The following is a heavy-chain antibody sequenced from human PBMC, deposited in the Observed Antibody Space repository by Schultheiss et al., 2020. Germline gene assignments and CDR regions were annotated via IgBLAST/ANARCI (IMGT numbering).Heavy chain of an antibody. CDR2: IRSSGEDT. CDR1: GFTFSSYS. CDR3: AREGLELYADDY. J-gene: IGHJ4*02. D-gene: IGHD1-7*01. Sequence: GGSLRLSCAASGFTFSSYSMNWVRQAPGKGLEWVSAIRSSGEDTFYADSVKGRFTISRDNSKNTLYLQMNSLRAEDTAMYYCAREGLELYADDYWGQGTLVTVSS. V-gene: IGHV3-21*01.